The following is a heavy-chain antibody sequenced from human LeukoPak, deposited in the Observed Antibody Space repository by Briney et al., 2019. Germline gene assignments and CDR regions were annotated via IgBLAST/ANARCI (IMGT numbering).Heavy chain of an antibody. V-gene: IGHV1-2*02. CDR2: ISPNSGGT. CDR1: GYTFTSYY. CDR3: ARGGRTTLREPYYMDV. Sequence: ASVKVSCKASGYTFTSYYIHWVRQAPGQGLEWMGWISPNSGGTNYAQKFQGRVTMTRDTSISTAYMELSRLRSDDTAVYYCARGGRTTLREPYYMDVWGKGTTVTVSS. D-gene: IGHD1-26*01. J-gene: IGHJ6*03.